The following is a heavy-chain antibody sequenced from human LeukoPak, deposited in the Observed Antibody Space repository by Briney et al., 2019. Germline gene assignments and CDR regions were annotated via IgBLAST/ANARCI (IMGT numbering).Heavy chain of an antibody. CDR3: ARDDCSSISCYHNWFDP. CDR1: GFTFSSYW. CDR2: IKQDGSEK. Sequence: GGSLRLSCAASGFTFSSYWRSWVRQAPGKGLEWVANIKQDGSEKYYVDSVKGRFTISRDNAKNSLYLQMNTLRAEDTAVYYCARDDCSSISCYHNWFDPWGQGTLVTVSS. J-gene: IGHJ5*02. V-gene: IGHV3-7*01. D-gene: IGHD2-2*01.